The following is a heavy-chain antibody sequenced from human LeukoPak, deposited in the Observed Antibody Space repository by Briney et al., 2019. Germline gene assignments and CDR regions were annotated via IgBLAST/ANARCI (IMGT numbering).Heavy chain of an antibody. CDR3: ARGVGAAPQ. CDR1: NGSISSDY. CDR2: VYYSGST. D-gene: IGHD1-26*01. V-gene: IGHV4-59*01. Sequence: PSETLSLTCTVSNGSISSDYWSWIRQPPGKGLEWIGYVYYSGSTNYNPSLKSRVTISVDTSKKQFSLKLRSVTAADTAVYYCARGVGAAPQWGQGTLVTVSS. J-gene: IGHJ4*02.